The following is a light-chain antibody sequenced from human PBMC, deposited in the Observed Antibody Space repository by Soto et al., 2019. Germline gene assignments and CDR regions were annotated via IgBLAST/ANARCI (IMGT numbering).Light chain of an antibody. Sequence: DLQMTQSPSSLSASVGDRVTITCQASQDISNYLNWYQQKPGKAPKLLIYDVSNLETGVPSRFSGSGSGTDFTLTISSLQPDDFAVYYCHQYSRSPVTFSPLTFGGGSKVEI. CDR2: DVS. V-gene: IGKV1-33*01. J-gene: IGKJ4*01. CDR1: QDISNY. CDR3: HQYSRSPVTFSPLT.